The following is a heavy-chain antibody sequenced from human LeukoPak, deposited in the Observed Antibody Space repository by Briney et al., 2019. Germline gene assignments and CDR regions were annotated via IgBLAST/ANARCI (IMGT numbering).Heavy chain of an antibody. Sequence: GGSLRLSCGASGFSFRTYGMHWVRQSPGKGLEWVAVIWNDGTNKYYADSVKGRFTISRDNSKNTLFLQMNSLRAEDTAVYYCARASGSYDYWGQGTLVTVSS. CDR3: ARASGSYDY. D-gene: IGHD1-26*01. J-gene: IGHJ4*02. CDR2: IWNDGTNK. V-gene: IGHV3-33*01. CDR1: GFSFRTYG.